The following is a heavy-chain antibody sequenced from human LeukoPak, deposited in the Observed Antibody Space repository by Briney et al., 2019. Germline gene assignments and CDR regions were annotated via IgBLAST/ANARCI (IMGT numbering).Heavy chain of an antibody. Sequence: SETLSLTRAVYGESFSGYFWNWIRQAPGKGLEWIGEINNSGTTNYNPSLKSRGTISVDTSKNQFSLKVNSVTAADTAVYYCARRPAGTLDYWGQGTLVTVSS. CDR2: INNSGTT. J-gene: IGHJ4*02. CDR1: GESFSGYF. V-gene: IGHV4-34*01. D-gene: IGHD6-19*01. CDR3: ARRPAGTLDY.